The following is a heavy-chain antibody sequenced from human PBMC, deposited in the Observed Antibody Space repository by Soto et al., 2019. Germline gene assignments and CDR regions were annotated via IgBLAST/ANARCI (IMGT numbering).Heavy chain of an antibody. D-gene: IGHD3-10*01. V-gene: IGHV3-30-3*01. Sequence: QVQLVESGGGVVQPGRSLRLSCAASGFTISNYIMHWVRQAPGKGLEWVAMILHDGNNKYYADSVKGRFTISRDNSKNTLYLQMNSVRTEDTAMYYCARDDEDGSYCDLGYWGQGTLVTVSS. CDR2: ILHDGNNK. CDR1: GFTISNYI. J-gene: IGHJ4*02. CDR3: ARDDEDGSYCDLGY.